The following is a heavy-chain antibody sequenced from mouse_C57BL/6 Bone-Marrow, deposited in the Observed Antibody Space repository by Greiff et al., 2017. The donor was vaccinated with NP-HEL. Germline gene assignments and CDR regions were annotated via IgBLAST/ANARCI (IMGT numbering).Heavy chain of an antibody. CDR1: GYTFTSYW. D-gene: IGHD2-4*01. Sequence: QLQQSGAELVKPGASVKLSCKASGYTFTSYWMHWVKQRPGQGLEWIGMIHPNSGSTNYNEKFKSKATLTVDKSSSTAYMQLSSLTSEDSAVYYCAKGLRQGWFAYWGQGTLVTVSA. V-gene: IGHV1-64*01. CDR3: AKGLRQGWFAY. CDR2: IHPNSGST. J-gene: IGHJ3*01.